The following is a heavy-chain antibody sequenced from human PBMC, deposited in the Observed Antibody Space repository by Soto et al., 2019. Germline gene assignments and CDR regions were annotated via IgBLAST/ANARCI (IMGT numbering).Heavy chain of an antibody. V-gene: IGHV3-23*01. Sequence: GGSLRLSCAASGFTFSSYAMSWVRQAPGKGLEWVTAISGSGGSTYYADSMKGRFTISRDNSKNTLYLQMNSLRAEDTAVYYCAKTLAYCGGDCYSSYYYGMDVWGQGTTVTVSS. J-gene: IGHJ6*02. CDR2: ISGSGGST. D-gene: IGHD2-21*02. CDR3: AKTLAYCGGDCYSSYYYGMDV. CDR1: GFTFSSYA.